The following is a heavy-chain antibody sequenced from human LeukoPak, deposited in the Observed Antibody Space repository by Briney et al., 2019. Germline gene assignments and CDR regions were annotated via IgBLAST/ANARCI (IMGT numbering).Heavy chain of an antibody. CDR2: IIPIFGTA. D-gene: IGHD3-3*01. CDR3: ARDYDFWSGYSSQYYYYYMDV. V-gene: IGHV1-69*13. J-gene: IGHJ6*03. Sequence: VKASCKASGGTFSSYAISWVRQAPGQGLEWMGGIIPIFGTANYAQKFQGRVTITADESTSTAYMELSSLRSEDTAVYYCARDYDFWSGYSSQYYYYYMDVWGKGTTVTVSS. CDR1: GGTFSSYA.